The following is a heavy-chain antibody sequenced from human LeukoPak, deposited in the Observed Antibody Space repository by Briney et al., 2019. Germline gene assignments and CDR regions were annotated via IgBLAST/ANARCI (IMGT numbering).Heavy chain of an antibody. Sequence: GGSLRLSCAASGFTVSSNYMSWVRQAPGKGLEWVAVIYSGGSTYYADSVKGRFTISRDNSKNTLYLQMNSLRAEDTAVYYCARDNYYDSSGYYSDYWGQGTLVTVSS. CDR3: ARDNYYDSSGYYSDY. D-gene: IGHD3-22*01. V-gene: IGHV3-66*01. CDR1: GFTVSSNY. J-gene: IGHJ4*02. CDR2: IYSGGST.